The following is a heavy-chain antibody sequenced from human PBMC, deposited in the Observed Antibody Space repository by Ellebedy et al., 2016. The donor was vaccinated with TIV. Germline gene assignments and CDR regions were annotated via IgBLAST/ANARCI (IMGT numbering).Heavy chain of an antibody. V-gene: IGHV4-59*08. J-gene: IGHJ4*02. CDR1: GGSISSYY. Sequence: MPSETLSLTCTVSGGSISSYYWSWIRQPPGKGLEWIGYISYSGSTNYNPSLKSRVTISVDTSKNRFSLKLSSVTAADTAVYYCARHLEDTAMVTGFDYWGQGTLVTVSS. CDR2: ISYSGST. D-gene: IGHD5-18*01. CDR3: ARHLEDTAMVTGFDY.